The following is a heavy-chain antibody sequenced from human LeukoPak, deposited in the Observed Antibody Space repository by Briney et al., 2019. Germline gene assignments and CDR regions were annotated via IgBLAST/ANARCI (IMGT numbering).Heavy chain of an antibody. CDR3: ARDPSLGSYHIEYFDY. CDR2: INHSGST. J-gene: IGHJ4*02. D-gene: IGHD1-26*01. CDR1: GXSFSGYY. Sequence: PSETLSLTCAVYGXSFSGYYGSWIRQPPGKGLEWIGEINHSGSTNYNPSLKSRVTISVDTSKNQFSLKLSSVTAADTAVYYCARDPSLGSYHIEYFDYWGQGTLVTVSS. V-gene: IGHV4-34*01.